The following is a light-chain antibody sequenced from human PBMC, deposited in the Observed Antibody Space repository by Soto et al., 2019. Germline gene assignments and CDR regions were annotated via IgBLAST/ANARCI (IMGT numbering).Light chain of an antibody. CDR1: QSVSSS. Sequence: EIVMTQSQATLSVSPGERVTLSCMASQSVSSSLAWYRQKPGQAPRLLIYAASTRATGIPARFTGSGSGTEFTLTISSLQSEDFAFYYCQQYTYWPRTFGQGTKVEIK. CDR2: AAS. J-gene: IGKJ1*01. CDR3: QQYTYWPRT. V-gene: IGKV3-15*01.